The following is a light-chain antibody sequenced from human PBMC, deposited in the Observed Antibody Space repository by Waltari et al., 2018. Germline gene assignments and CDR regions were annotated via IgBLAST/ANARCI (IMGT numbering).Light chain of an antibody. CDR2: GAS. J-gene: IGKJ4*01. CDR1: QTVSTNY. Sequence: EIVLTQSPGTLSLSPGERATPSCRATQTVSTNYLAWYQQKPGQAPRLLIHGASNRATGIPDRFSGSGSGTDFTLTISRLEPEDFGVYYCQQYENSPLTFGGGTTVEIK. CDR3: QQYENSPLT. V-gene: IGKV3-20*01.